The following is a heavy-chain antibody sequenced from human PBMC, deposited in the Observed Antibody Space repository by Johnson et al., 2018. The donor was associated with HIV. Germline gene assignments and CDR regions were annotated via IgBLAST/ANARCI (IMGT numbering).Heavy chain of an antibody. CDR1: GFTFSSYA. Sequence: VQLVESGGGLVQPGGSLRLSCAASGFTFSSYAMHWVRQAPGKGLEYVSAISSNGGSTYYANSVKGRFTISRDNSKNTLYLQMGSLRAEDMAVYYCARALGAAGIKGGAVDIWGQGTMVTVAS. CDR2: ISSNGGST. CDR3: ARALGAAGIKGGAVDI. J-gene: IGHJ3*02. D-gene: IGHD6-13*01. V-gene: IGHV3-64*01.